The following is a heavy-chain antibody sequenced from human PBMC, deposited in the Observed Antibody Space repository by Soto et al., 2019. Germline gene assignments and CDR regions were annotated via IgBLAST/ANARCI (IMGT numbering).Heavy chain of an antibody. CDR2: IIPIFSGL. CDR1: GGMFGAFI. V-gene: IGHV1-69*01. CDR3: AIPLDSTSPLAHRFEF. Sequence: QLQLVQSGAEVRKPGSSVKVSCKASGGMFGAFIMDWVRQAPGRRLEWLGGIIPIFSGLKYAQKFQDRLALTADESSGTAYMELRSLTSEDTAVYYCAIPLDSTSPLAHRFEFWGQGTLVTVSA. D-gene: IGHD2-2*01. J-gene: IGHJ5*01.